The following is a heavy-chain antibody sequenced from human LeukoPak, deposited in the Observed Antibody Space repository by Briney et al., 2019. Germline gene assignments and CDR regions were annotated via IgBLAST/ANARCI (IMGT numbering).Heavy chain of an antibody. CDR2: IYHSGST. J-gene: IGHJ5*02. Sequence: SQTLSLTCTVSGGSISSGGFYWSWIRQPPGKGLEWIGYIYHSGSTYYNPSLKSRVTISVDRSKNQFSLKLSSVTAADTAVYYCARVGRGTGTTYNWFDPWGQGTLVTVSS. D-gene: IGHD1-7*01. V-gene: IGHV4-30-2*01. CDR3: ARVGRGTGTTYNWFDP. CDR1: GGSISSGGFY.